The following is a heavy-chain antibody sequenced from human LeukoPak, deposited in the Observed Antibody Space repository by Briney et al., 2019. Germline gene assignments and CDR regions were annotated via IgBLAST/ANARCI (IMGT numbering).Heavy chain of an antibody. CDR2: IIPIFGTA. V-gene: IGHV1-69*05. CDR3: ARSPYDILTGYYNRYFDY. CDR1: GGTFSSYA. J-gene: IGHJ4*02. D-gene: IGHD3-9*01. Sequence: GASVKVSCKPSGGTFSSYAISWVRQAPGQGLEWMGGIIPIFGTANYAQKFQGRVTITTDESTSTPYMELSSLRSEDTAVYYCARSPYDILTGYYNRYFDYWGQGTLVTVSS.